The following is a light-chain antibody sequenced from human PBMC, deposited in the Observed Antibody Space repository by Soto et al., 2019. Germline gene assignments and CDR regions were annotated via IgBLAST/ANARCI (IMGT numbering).Light chain of an antibody. CDR2: GST. Sequence: QSVLTQPPSASGTPGQRVTISCTGSGSNIGAPYDVHWYQHLPGTAPKLLIYGSTNRPSGVPGRFSGSKSGTSASLAITGLQAEDEADYYCQSYDSSLSGYVFGAGTKLTVL. CDR3: QSYDSSLSGYV. J-gene: IGLJ1*01. V-gene: IGLV1-40*01. CDR1: GSNIGAPYD.